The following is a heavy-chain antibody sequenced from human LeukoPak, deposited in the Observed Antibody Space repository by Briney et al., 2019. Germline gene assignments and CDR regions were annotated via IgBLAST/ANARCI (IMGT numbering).Heavy chain of an antibody. J-gene: IGHJ4*02. CDR2: FYYSGST. CDR3: AREGGLGGYSSSSHFDY. Sequence: SETLSLTCTVSGGSISCYCWSWLRQPPGKGLEWIGYFYYSGSTNYNPSLKSRVTISVDTSKNQFSLKLSSVTAADTAVYYCAREGGLGGYSSSSHFDYWGQGTLVTVSS. CDR1: GGSISCYC. D-gene: IGHD6-6*01. V-gene: IGHV4-59*01.